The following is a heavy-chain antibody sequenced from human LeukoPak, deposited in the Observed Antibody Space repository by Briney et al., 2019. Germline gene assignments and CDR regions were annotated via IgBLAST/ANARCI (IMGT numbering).Heavy chain of an antibody. CDR3: VRDTGGSGSYPDY. J-gene: IGHJ4*02. V-gene: IGHV3-7*01. D-gene: IGHD1-26*01. Sequence: GGSLRLSCAASGFTLSNYWMTWVRQAPGKGLEWVANIKQDGSERCYVDSVRGRFTISRDNAKNSVYLPVNSLRVEDTAMYYCVRDTGGSGSYPDYWGQGVLVTVSS. CDR1: GFTLSNYW. CDR2: IKQDGSER.